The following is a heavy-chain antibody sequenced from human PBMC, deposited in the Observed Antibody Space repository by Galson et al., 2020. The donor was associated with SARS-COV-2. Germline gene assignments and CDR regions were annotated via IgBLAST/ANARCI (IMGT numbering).Heavy chain of an antibody. D-gene: IGHD6-6*01. V-gene: IGHV4-61*02. CDR2: IYKGGRT. Sequence: SETLSLTCTVSGDSITSGNYYWSWVRQPAGKGLEWIGRIYKGGRTDYNPSLWSHVAISIDTPKNQFSLEVTSVTAADTAVYYCARDCGSIAVCEYLDAFDIWGQGTMVTVSS. CDR1: GDSITSGNYY. J-gene: IGHJ3*02. CDR3: ARDCGSIAVCEYLDAFDI.